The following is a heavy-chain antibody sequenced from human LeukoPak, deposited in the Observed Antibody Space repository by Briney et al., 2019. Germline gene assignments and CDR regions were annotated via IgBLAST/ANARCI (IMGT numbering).Heavy chain of an antibody. CDR2: ISYDGFTK. CDR1: GFTFSSYV. V-gene: IGHV3-33*01. CDR3: ARDLGNWGWNDF. D-gene: IGHD7-27*01. Sequence: PGRSLRLSCAASGFTFSSYVMHWVRQAPGKGLEWVAVISYDGFTKYYADSVKGRFTISRDNSKITLYLQMNSLRAEDTAVYYCARDLGNWGWNDFWGQGTLVTVSS. J-gene: IGHJ4*02.